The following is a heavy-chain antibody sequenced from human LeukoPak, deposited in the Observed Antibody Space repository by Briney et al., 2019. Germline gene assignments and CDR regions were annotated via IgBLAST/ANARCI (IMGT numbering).Heavy chain of an antibody. V-gene: IGHV3-48*01. Sequence: GGSLRLSCAASGFTFSSYSMNWVRQAPGKGLEWVSYISSSSSTIYYADSVKGRFTISRDNAKNSLYLQMNSLRAEDTAVCYCATSYGDPYYYYGMDVWGQGTTVTVSS. CDR3: ATSYGDPYYYYGMDV. CDR1: GFTFSSYS. J-gene: IGHJ6*02. CDR2: ISSSSSTI. D-gene: IGHD4-17*01.